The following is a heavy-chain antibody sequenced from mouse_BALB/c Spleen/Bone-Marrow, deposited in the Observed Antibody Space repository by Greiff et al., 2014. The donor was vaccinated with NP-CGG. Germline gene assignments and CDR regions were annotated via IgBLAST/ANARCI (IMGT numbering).Heavy chain of an antibody. J-gene: IGHJ1*01. Sequence: VQLQQSGPELVKPGASVKIPCKASGYTFTDYNMEWVKQSHGKSLEWIGDINPNNGGTIYNQKFRGKATLTVDKSSSTAYMELRSMTTEDTAVYYCARFFRYFDVWGSGTTVTVSS. CDR1: GYTFTDYN. CDR3: ARFFRYFDV. V-gene: IGHV1-18*01. CDR2: INPNNGGT.